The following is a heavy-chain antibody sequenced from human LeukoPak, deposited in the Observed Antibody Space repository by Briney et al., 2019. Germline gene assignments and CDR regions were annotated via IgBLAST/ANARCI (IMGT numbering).Heavy chain of an antibody. CDR3: ARGETTVTPYYYYGMDV. CDR1: GFTFSSYA. CDR2: ISGSGDST. V-gene: IGHV3-23*01. D-gene: IGHD4-17*01. J-gene: IGHJ6*02. Sequence: PGGSLRLSCAASGFTFSSYAMSWVRQAPGKGLEWVSAISGSGDSTYYGDSVKGRFTISRDNSKNTLYLQMNSLRAEDTAVNYCARGETTVTPYYYYGMDVWGQGTTVTVSS.